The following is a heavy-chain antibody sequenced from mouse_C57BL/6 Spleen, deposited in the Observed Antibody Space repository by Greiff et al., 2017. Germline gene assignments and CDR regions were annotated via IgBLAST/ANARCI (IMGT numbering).Heavy chain of an antibody. CDR1: GYTFTSYW. V-gene: IGHV1-64*01. D-gene: IGHD4-1*01. CDR3: ARNGNWDKGGTAY. Sequence: QVQLQQPGAELVKPGASVKLSCKASGYTFTSYWMHWVKQRPGQGLEWIGMIHPNSGSTNYNEKFKSKATLTVDKSSCTAYMQLSSLTSEDSAVYYCARNGNWDKGGTAYWGQGTLVTVSA. J-gene: IGHJ3*01. CDR2: IHPNSGST.